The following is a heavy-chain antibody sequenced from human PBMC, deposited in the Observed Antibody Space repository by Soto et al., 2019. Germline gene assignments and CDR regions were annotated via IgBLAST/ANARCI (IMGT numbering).Heavy chain of an antibody. V-gene: IGHV3-23*01. CDR1: GLKSSGYP. J-gene: IGHJ4*02. CDR3: AKWEPVAARGGFDY. Sequence: VLLLQSGGGLVQPGGSLRLSCAASGLKSSGYPMSWVRQAPGKGLEWVSAISGSGDNTYYAESVKGRVTVSRDRSKNTVYLQMNSLRVDDTAVYYCAKWEPVAARGGFDYWGQGTLVTVSS. D-gene: IGHD2-15*01. CDR2: ISGSGDNT.